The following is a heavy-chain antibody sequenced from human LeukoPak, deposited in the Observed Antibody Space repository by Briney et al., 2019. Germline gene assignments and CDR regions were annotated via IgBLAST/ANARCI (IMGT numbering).Heavy chain of an antibody. V-gene: IGHV4-59*01. Sequence: SETLSLTCTVSGGSISSYYWSWIRQPPGKGLEWIGYIYYSGSTNYNPSLKSRVTISVDTSKNQFSLKLSSVTAADTAVYYCARASGSYPYYYGMDVWGQGTTVTVSS. CDR2: IYYSGST. D-gene: IGHD1-26*01. J-gene: IGHJ6*02. CDR1: GGSISSYY. CDR3: ARASGSYPYYYGMDV.